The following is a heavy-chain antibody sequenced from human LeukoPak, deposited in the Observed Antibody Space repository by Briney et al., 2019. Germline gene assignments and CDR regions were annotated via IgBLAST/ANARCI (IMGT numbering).Heavy chain of an antibody. D-gene: IGHD6-19*01. V-gene: IGHV1-2*06. CDR1: GYTFTGYY. J-gene: IGHJ4*02. Sequence: ASVKVSCKASGYTFTGYYMHWVRQAPGQGLEWMGRINPNSGGTNYAQKFQGRVTMTRDTSISTAYMELSRLKSDDTAVYYCATINPTVAGISFRDYWGQGTLVTVSS. CDR2: INPNSGGT. CDR3: ATINPTVAGISFRDY.